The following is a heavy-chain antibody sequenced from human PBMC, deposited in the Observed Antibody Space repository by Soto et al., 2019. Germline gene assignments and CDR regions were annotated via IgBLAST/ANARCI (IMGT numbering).Heavy chain of an antibody. CDR1: VFTFSHND. D-gene: IGHD3-3*01. CDR3: ARDRMTMFGVVFSSQKYYYNSMDF. V-gene: IGHV3-13*01. J-gene: IGHJ6*02. Sequence: PGGTLRLSCAVSVFTFSHNDMRWVRQASGEDLEWVSVIGNDGDTYYPGSVKGRFTISRENAKNSLYLQMNSLRAGDTAVCDCARDRMTMFGVVFSSQKYYYNSMDFWGQGTTVTVSS. CDR2: IGNDGDT.